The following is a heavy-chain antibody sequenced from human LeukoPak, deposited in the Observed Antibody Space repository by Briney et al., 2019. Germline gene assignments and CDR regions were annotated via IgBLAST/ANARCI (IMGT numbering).Heavy chain of an antibody. Sequence: SVKVSCKASGFTFTSSAMQWVRQARGQRLEWIGWIVVGSGNTNYAQKFQERVTITRDMSTSTAYMELSSLRSEDTAVYYCAAGRNNSRGGGGGDYWGQGTLVTVSS. D-gene: IGHD1/OR15-1a*01. CDR1: GFTFTSSA. CDR3: AAGRNNSRGGGGGDY. J-gene: IGHJ4*02. CDR2: IVVGSGNT. V-gene: IGHV1-58*02.